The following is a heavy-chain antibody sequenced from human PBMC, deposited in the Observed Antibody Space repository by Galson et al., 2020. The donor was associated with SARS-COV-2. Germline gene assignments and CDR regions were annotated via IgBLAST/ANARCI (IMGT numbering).Heavy chain of an antibody. CDR3: GKGEGGSFSSGWYGAGY. Sequence: GESLEISCSASGFSFSNNALYWVRQAPGKGLEYVSAISRNGDSTYYADPVKGRFTIPRDNSKNTLYLQMSSLRAEDTAVYYCGKGEGGSFSSGWYGAGYWGQGTLVTVSS. CDR1: GFSFSNNA. J-gene: IGHJ4*02. D-gene: IGHD6-19*01. CDR2: ISRNGDST. V-gene: IGHV3-64D*08.